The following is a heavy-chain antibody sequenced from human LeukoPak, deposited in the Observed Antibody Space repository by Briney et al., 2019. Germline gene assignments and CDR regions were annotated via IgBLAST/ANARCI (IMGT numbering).Heavy chain of an antibody. D-gene: IGHD1-7*01. CDR2: IYHGGAT. V-gene: IGHV4-38-2*01. Sequence: PSETLSLTCAVSDYSISSGYYWGWIRQPPGRGLEWIGGIYHGGATYYNPSLVSRFTISVDMSKNQFFLKVRSVTAADTAVYYCARVNWNFKTLDNWGQGTLVTVSS. J-gene: IGHJ4*02. CDR1: DYSISSGYY. CDR3: ARVNWNFKTLDN.